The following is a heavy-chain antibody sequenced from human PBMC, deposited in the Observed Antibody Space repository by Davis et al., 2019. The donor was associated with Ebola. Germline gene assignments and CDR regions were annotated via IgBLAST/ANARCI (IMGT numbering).Heavy chain of an antibody. CDR2: IFSSGTT. J-gene: IGHJ4*02. Sequence: ESLKISCTVSGGSISGHSWSWIRQPPGKGLEWIRNIFSSGTTYYNPSLKSRVTISLDTSRNQFSLRLTSVTAADTAVYFCASPVSSGWFYSDYWSQGTLVTVSS. D-gene: IGHD6-19*01. CDR1: GGSISGHS. V-gene: IGHV4-4*09. CDR3: ASPVSSGWFYSDY.